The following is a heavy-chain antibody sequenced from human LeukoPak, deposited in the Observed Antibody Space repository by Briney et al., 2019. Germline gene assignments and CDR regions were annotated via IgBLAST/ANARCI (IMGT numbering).Heavy chain of an antibody. CDR3: AKEMKPNYYGSGSYPLDY. J-gene: IGHJ4*02. CDR2: MSGSGSST. V-gene: IGHV3-23*01. Sequence: GGSLRLSCAASGFTFNTYVISWVRQAPGKGLEWVSSMSGSGSSTYYADSVKGRFTISRDNSKNTLYLRMNSLRAEDTAVYYCAKEMKPNYYGSGSYPLDYWGQGTLVTVSS. D-gene: IGHD3-10*01. CDR1: GFTFNTYV.